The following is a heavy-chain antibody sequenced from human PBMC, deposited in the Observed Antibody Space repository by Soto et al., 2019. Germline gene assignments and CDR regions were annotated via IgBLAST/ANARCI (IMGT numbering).Heavy chain of an antibody. D-gene: IGHD3-10*01. J-gene: IGHJ3*02. CDR2: IWYDGSNK. V-gene: IGHV3-33*01. Sequence: LRLSCAASGFTFSSYGMHWVRQAPGKGLEWVAVIWYDGSNKYYADSVKGRFTISRDNSKNTLYVQMNSLRAEDTAVYYCARGWFGELLEPPDIWGQGTMVTVSS. CDR3: ARGWFGELLEPPDI. CDR1: GFTFSSYG.